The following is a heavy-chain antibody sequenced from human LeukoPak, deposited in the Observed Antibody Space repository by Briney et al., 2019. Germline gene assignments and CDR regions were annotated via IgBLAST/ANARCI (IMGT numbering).Heavy chain of an antibody. V-gene: IGHV4-34*01. CDR1: GGSFSGYY. CDR2: INHSGST. J-gene: IGHJ5*02. D-gene: IGHD3-10*01. CDR3: ARGLYGSAP. Sequence: SETLSLTCAVYGGSFSGYYWSWIRQPPGKGLEWIGEINHSGSTNYNPSLKSRVTISVDTSKNQFSLKLSSVTAADTAVYYCARGLYGSAPWGQGTLVTVSS.